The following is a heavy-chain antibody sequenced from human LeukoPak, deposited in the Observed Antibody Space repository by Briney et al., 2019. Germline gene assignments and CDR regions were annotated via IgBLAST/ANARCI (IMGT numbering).Heavy chain of an antibody. J-gene: IGHJ6*03. CDR2: ISDSGGST. D-gene: IGHD4-17*01. CDR1: GFTFSSYG. CDR3: AKDGGAFYNYFMDV. Sequence: GGSLRLSCAASGFTFSSYGMSWVRQAPGKGLEGVSAISDSGGSTYYADSVKGRFTISRDNSKNTLYLHMNSLRAEDTAVYYCAKDGGAFYNYFMDVWGKGATVTISS. V-gene: IGHV3-23*01.